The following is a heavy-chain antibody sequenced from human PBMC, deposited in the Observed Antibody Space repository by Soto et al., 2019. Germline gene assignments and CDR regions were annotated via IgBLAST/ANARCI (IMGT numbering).Heavy chain of an antibody. CDR1: GGSISSGGYY. J-gene: IGHJ5*02. D-gene: IGHD5-18*01. Sequence: QVHLQESGPGLVKPSQTLSLTCTVSGGSISSGGYYWSWIRQHPGKGLEWIGYIYYSGSTYYNPSLKSRVTISVDTSKNQFSLKLSSVTAADTAVYYCARRIAMGPDPWFDPWGQGTLVTVSS. CDR2: IYYSGST. V-gene: IGHV4-31*03. CDR3: ARRIAMGPDPWFDP.